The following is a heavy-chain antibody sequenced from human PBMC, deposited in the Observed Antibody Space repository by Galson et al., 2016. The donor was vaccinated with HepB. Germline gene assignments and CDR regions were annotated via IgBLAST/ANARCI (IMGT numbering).Heavy chain of an antibody. D-gene: IGHD3-10*01. CDR1: GFTVGINH. CDR2: MYSNGET. J-gene: IGHJ3*02. Sequence: SLRLSCAASGFTVGINHMTWVRQAPGKGLEWVSVMYSNGETFYADSVKSRFTFSRDSSENTLYLQINSLRAEDTAVYYCARLSTGDRIWGQGTMVTVSS. CDR3: ARLSTGDRI. V-gene: IGHV3-53*01.